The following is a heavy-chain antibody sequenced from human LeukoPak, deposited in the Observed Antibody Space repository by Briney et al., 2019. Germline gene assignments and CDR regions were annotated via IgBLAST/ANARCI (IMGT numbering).Heavy chain of an antibody. J-gene: IGHJ6*03. D-gene: IGHD6-13*01. V-gene: IGHV3-30*02. CDR2: IRYDGSNK. CDR3: AGGAAAGYYYYYYYMDV. CDR1: GFTFSSYG. Sequence: GGSLRLSCAASGFTFSSYGMHWVRQAPGKGLEWVAFIRYDGSNKYYADSVKGRFTISRDNSKNTLYLQMNSLRAEDTAVYYCAGGAAAGYYYYYYYMDVWGKGTTVTVSS.